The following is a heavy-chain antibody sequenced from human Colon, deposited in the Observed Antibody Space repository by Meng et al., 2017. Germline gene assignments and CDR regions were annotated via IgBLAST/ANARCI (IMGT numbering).Heavy chain of an antibody. CDR2: IHPSGST. CDR1: GGSFSDYY. D-gene: IGHD3-9*01. J-gene: IGHJ4*02. V-gene: IGHV4-34*01. CDR3: ARGVDWAKSGNF. Sequence: QVQRRPGGAGLLKPSDTLSLTCAVYGGSFSDYYLTWIRQPPGKGLEWVGEIHPSGSTYYSPSLQSRVTITLDTSKNQFSLTLSSMTAADTAVYYCARGVDWAKSGNFWGQGTLVTVSS.